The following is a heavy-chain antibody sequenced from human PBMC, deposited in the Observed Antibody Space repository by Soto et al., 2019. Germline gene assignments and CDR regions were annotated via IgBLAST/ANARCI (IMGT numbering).Heavy chain of an antibody. CDR2: IYWNDDK. D-gene: IGHD3-16*01. V-gene: IGHV2-5*01. CDR3: AHTWGLPFDY. CDR1: GFSLRTTGVG. Sequence: QITLKESGPPLVEPTQTLTLTCTYSGFSLRTTGVGVGWIRQPPGKALEWLGIIYWNDDKRYSPSLKNRFTLTSDISKSQVVLTMTNMDPVDTATYYCAHTWGLPFDYWGQGNLVIVSS. J-gene: IGHJ4*02.